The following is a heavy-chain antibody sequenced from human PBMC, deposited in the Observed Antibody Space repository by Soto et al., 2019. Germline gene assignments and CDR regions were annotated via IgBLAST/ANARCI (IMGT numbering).Heavy chain of an antibody. D-gene: IGHD6-19*01. CDR3: ARGYDSSAYFYPLGDGMDV. J-gene: IGHJ6*02. CDR1: WYSFTSQA. CDR2: ISSRSGNS. Sequence: ASVKVSCKTSWYSFTSQAINWGRQAPGQGLEWVGWISSRSGNSNSAETVRGRVTMTTDTSTATAYLELRALTTDDTAVYYCARGYDSSAYFYPLGDGMDVWGQGTTITVSS. V-gene: IGHV1-18*01.